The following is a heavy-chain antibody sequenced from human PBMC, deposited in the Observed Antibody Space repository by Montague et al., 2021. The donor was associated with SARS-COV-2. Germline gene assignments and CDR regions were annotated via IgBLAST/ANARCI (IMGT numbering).Heavy chain of an antibody. J-gene: IGHJ3*02. Sequence: SLRLSCAASGFTVSSYSMHLFRQAPGKGLECVAVLSYDGSNKYYSDSLMVRFTISIDTSTNTLYLQMNSLRAEDTAVYYCAREGDIVVVTDAFDIWGQGTMVTVSS. V-gene: IGHV3-30-3*01. CDR3: AREGDIVVVTDAFDI. D-gene: IGHD2-21*02. CDR1: GFTVSSYS. CDR2: LSYDGSNK.